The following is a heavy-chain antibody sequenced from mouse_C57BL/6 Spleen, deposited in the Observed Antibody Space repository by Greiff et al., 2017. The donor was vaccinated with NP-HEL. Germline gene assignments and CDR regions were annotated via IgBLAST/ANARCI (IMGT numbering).Heavy chain of an antibody. CDR3: ARRQLRLEGGFAY. Sequence: QVQLKESGPGLVQPSQSLSITCTVSGFSLTSYGVHWVRQSPGKGLEWLGVIWSGGSTDYNAAFISRLSISKDNSKSQVFFKMNSLQADDTAIYYCARRQLRLEGGFAYWGQGTLVTVSA. CDR2: IWSGGST. J-gene: IGHJ3*01. D-gene: IGHD3-2*02. V-gene: IGHV2-2*01. CDR1: GFSLTSYG.